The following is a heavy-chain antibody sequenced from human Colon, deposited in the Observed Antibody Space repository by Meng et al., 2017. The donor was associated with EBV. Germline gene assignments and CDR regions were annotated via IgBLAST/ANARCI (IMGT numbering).Heavy chain of an antibody. CDR1: GGPISSVYW. V-gene: IGHV4-4*02. CDR3: ARGGYYSFDY. CDR2: IYHSGST. Sequence: QVDLQESGPGLVKPSETLSLACAGSGGPISSVYWWTWVRQSPGKGLEWIGEIYHSGSTNYNPSLKSRVTISVDKSKNQFSLKLTSVTAADTAVYYCARGGYYSFDYWGQRTLVTVSS. D-gene: IGHD5-18*01. J-gene: IGHJ4*02.